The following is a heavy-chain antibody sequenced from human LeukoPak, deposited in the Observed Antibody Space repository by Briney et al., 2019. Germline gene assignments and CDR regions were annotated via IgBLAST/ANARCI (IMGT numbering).Heavy chain of an antibody. J-gene: IGHJ4*02. Sequence: PSETLSLTCAVYGGSFSGYYWSWIRRPPGKGLEWIGEINHSGSTNYNPSLKSRVTISVDTSKNQFSLKLSSVTAADTAVYYCARDRGSSSRWSDYWGQGTLVTVSS. V-gene: IGHV4-34*01. CDR3: ARDRGSSSRWSDY. CDR2: INHSGST. D-gene: IGHD6-13*01. CDR1: GGSFSGYY.